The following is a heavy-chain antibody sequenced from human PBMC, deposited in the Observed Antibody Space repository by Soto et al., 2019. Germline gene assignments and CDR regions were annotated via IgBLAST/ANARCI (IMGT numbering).Heavy chain of an antibody. CDR3: ARVTGQFDP. CDR1: GASISINKHW. V-gene: IGHV4-4*03. D-gene: IGHD1-20*01. J-gene: IGHJ5*02. Sequence: LPATLSLTCSVTGASISINKHWWIWVRQAPGKGLEWIGEIYHTGGVNYMSSLRGRITMSVDKTTNQFSLKLTSMTAADTAVYYCARVTGQFDPWGQGTLVTVS. CDR2: IYHTGGV.